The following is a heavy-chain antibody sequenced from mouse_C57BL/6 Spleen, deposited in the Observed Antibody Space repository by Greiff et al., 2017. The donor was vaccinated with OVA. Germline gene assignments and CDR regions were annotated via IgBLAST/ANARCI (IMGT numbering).Heavy chain of an antibody. D-gene: IGHD1-1*01. J-gene: IGHJ2*01. Sequence: VQLQQPGAELVKPGASVKLSCKASGYTFTSYWMHWVKQRPGQGLEWIGMIHPNSGSTNYNEKFKSKATLTVDKSSSTAYMQLSSLASEDSAVYYCARELRRYFDYWGQGTTLTVSS. CDR2: IHPNSGST. V-gene: IGHV1-64*01. CDR3: ARELRRYFDY. CDR1: GYTFTSYW.